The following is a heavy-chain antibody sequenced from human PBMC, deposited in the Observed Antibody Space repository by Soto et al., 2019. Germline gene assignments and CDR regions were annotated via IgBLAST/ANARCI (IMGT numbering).Heavy chain of an antibody. Sequence: GGSLRLSCAASGFTFSSYSMNWVRQAPGKGLEWVSYISSSSSTIYYADSVKGRFTISRDNAKNSLYLQMNSLRAEDTALYYCAKDLVGPYFKDYYYGMDVWGQGTTVTVSS. V-gene: IGHV3-48*01. CDR2: ISSSSSTI. J-gene: IGHJ6*02. CDR1: GFTFSSYS. D-gene: IGHD3-10*01. CDR3: AKDLVGPYFKDYYYGMDV.